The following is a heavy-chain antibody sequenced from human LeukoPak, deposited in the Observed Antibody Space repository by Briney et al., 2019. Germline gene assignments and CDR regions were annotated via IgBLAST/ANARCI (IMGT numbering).Heavy chain of an antibody. CDR3: ARGGSIVVVVAAILDY. V-gene: IGHV1-46*01. D-gene: IGHD2-15*01. J-gene: IGHJ4*02. CDR1: GYTFTSYY. Sequence: ASVKVSCKASGYTFTSYYMHWVRQAPGQGLEWMGIINPSGGSTSYAQKFQGRVTMTRDTSTSTVYMELSSLRSEDTAVYYCARGGSIVVVVAAILDYWGRGTLVTVSS. CDR2: INPSGGST.